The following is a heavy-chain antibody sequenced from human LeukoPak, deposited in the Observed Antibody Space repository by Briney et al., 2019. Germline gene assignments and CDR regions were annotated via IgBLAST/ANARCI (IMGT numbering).Heavy chain of an antibody. J-gene: IGHJ4*02. D-gene: IGHD6-13*01. CDR3: ARDLIAAAGAFDY. CDR2: IKQDGSEK. Sequence: GGSLRLSCAASGFTFSSYWMSWVRKAPGKGLEWVPNIKQDGSEKYYVDSVKGRSTISRDNAKNSLYLQMNSLRAEDTAVYYCARDLIAAAGAFDYWGQGTLVTVSS. CDR1: GFTFSSYW. V-gene: IGHV3-7*03.